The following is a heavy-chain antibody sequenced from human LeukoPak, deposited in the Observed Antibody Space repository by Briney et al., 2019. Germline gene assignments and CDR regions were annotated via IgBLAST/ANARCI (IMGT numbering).Heavy chain of an antibody. V-gene: IGHV4-59*02. Sequence: SETLSLTCIVSGGAVSGYYWSWIRQPPGKGLERIGYIYYSGSTDYNPSLKSRLTMSIDTSKNQFSLRLSSVTAADTAVYYCARVGDSSGYSVFDSWGQGTLVTVSS. CDR2: IYYSGST. CDR3: ARVGDSSGYSVFDS. J-gene: IGHJ4*02. D-gene: IGHD3-22*01. CDR1: GGAVSGYY.